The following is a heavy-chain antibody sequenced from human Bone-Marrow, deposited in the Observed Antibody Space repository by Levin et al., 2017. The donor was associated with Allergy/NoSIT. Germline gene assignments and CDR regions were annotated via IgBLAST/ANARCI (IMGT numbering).Heavy chain of an antibody. J-gene: IGHJ4*02. CDR1: GYTFTGYY. Sequence: GESLKISCKASGYTFTGYYMHWVRQAPGQGLEWMGWINPNSGGTNYAQKFQGRVTMTRDTSISTAYMELSRLRSDDTAVYYCARVYYYGSGAYSPEYWGQGTLVTVSS. V-gene: IGHV1-2*02. CDR2: INPNSGGT. CDR3: ARVYYYGSGAYSPEY. D-gene: IGHD3-22*01.